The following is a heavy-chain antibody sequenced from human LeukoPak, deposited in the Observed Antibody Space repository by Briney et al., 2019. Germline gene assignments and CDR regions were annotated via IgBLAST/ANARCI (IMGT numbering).Heavy chain of an antibody. V-gene: IGHV1-69*05. CDR3: ARAAAMREYYFDY. Sequence: SVKVSCKASGGTFSSYAISWVRQAPGQGLEWMGGIIPIFGTANYAQRFQGRVTITTDESTSTAYMELSSLRSEDTAVYYCARAAAMREYYFDYWGQGTLVTVSS. CDR1: GGTFSSYA. J-gene: IGHJ4*02. CDR2: IIPIFGTA. D-gene: IGHD2-2*01.